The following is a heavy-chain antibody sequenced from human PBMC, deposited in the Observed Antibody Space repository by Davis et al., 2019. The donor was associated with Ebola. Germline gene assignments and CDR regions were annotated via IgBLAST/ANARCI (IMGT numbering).Heavy chain of an antibody. D-gene: IGHD5-12*01. V-gene: IGHV5-51*01. CDR1: GYTFANHC. CDR2: LYPDASET. Sequence: GESLKISCNGSGYTFANHCTASVRQIPDRGLEWMGILYPDASETRYSPSFQGQVTISVDKSVNTAYLQWSSLQATDTAMSYGARSPPMQYSGHSSGVGWFGPWGQGTLVTVSS. J-gene: IGHJ5*02. CDR3: ARSPPMQYSGHSSGVGWFGP.